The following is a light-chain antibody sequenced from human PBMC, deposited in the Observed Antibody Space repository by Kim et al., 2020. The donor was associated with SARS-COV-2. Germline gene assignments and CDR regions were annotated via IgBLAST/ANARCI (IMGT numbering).Light chain of an antibody. CDR2: GNR. CDR1: TPQFGADYD. J-gene: IGLJ2*01. CDR3: QSYDSSLPVV. Sequence: GQWDPISRTAGTPQFGADYDVPWYNPLPGPTPNPFPYGNRNRPSGVPDRFSGSKSGSSDSLAITGLQAEDEADYCCQSYDSSLPVVFGGGTQLTVL. V-gene: IGLV1-40*01.